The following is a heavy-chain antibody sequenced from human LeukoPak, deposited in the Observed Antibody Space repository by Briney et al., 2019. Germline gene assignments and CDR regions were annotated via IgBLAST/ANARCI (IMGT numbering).Heavy chain of an antibody. V-gene: IGHV3-30*18. J-gene: IGHJ4*02. CDR1: GFTFSSYG. D-gene: IGHD6-6*01. CDR3: AKASSIAALPGDY. CDR2: ISYDGSNK. Sequence: GRSLRLSCAASGFTFSSYGMHWVRQAPGKGLEWVAVISYDGSNKYYADSVKGRFTISRDNSKNTLYLQMNSLRAEDTAVYYCAKASSIAALPGDYWGQGTLVTVSS.